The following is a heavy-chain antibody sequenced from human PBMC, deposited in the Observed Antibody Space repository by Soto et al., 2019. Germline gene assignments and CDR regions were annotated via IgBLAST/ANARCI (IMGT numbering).Heavy chain of an antibody. CDR2: IRSRAAGGTI. CDR3: NKEYYYGMDA. Sequence: EVQLVESGGGLVKPGGSLKLSCAGSGFIFTNAWLNWVRQAPGKGPEWVGRIRSRAAGGTIEYAAPVKGRFTISRDDSKNALSLEMNSLKIEDTAVYYCNKEYYYGMDAWGQGTMVTVSS. V-gene: IGHV3-15*07. J-gene: IGHJ6*02. CDR1: GFIFTNAW.